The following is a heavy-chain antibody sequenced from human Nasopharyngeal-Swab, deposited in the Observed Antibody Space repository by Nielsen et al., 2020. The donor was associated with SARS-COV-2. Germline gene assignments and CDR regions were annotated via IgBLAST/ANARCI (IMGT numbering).Heavy chain of an antibody. J-gene: IGHJ6*02. D-gene: IGHD3-16*01. Sequence: WIRQPPGKGLEWIGYIYYSGSTNYNPSLKSRVTISVDTSKNQFSLKLSSVTAADTAAYYCASMRPRYYYGMDVWGQGTTVTVSS. CDR2: IYYSGST. V-gene: IGHV4-59*01. CDR3: ASMRPRYYYGMDV.